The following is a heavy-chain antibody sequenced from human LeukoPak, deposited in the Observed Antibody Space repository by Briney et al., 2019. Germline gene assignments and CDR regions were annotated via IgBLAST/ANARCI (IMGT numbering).Heavy chain of an antibody. D-gene: IGHD6-19*01. Sequence: PSETLSLTCTVSGGSISSSSYYWGWIRQPPGKGLEWIGSIYYSGSTYYNPSLKSRVTISVDTSKNQFSLKLSSVTAADTAVYYCARFPQTTNKSIAVARVPAWGQGTLVTVSS. CDR1: GGSISSSSYY. CDR2: IYYSGST. V-gene: IGHV4-39*07. CDR3: ARFPQTTNKSIAVARVPA. J-gene: IGHJ5*02.